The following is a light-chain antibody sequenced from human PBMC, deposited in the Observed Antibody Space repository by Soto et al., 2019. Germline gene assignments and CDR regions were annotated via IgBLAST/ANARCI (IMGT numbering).Light chain of an antibody. CDR3: QSYASSVSKVV. CDR1: SSNIGAGYD. J-gene: IGLJ2*01. Sequence: QSVLTQPHSVSGAPGQRVTISCTGSSSNIGAGYDVHWYQQLPGTSPKLLIYGNSNRPSGVPDRFSGSKSGSSASLAITGLQAEDEADYYCQSYASSVSKVVFGGGTKLTVL. CDR2: GNS. V-gene: IGLV1-40*01.